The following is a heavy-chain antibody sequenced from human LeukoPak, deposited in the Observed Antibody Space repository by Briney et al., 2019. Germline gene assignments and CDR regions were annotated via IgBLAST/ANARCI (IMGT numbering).Heavy chain of an antibody. V-gene: IGHV4-38-2*02. Sequence: SETLSLTCAVSGYSISSGYYWGWIRQPPGKGLEWIGSIYHSGSTYYNPSLKSRVTISVDTSKNQFSLKLSSVTAADTAVYYCARDAHYDFWSGYYTGNMDVWGKGTTVTVPS. CDR3: ARDAHYDFWSGYYTGNMDV. CDR2: IYHSGST. D-gene: IGHD3-3*01. J-gene: IGHJ6*03. CDR1: GYSISSGYY.